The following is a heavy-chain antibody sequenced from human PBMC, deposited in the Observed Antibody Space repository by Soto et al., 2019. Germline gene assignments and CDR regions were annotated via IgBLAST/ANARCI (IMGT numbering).Heavy chain of an antibody. V-gene: IGHV4-34*01. CDR3: ARDAWWLGYYGMDV. J-gene: IGHJ6*02. CDR1: GGSFRGYY. D-gene: IGHD2-8*02. Sequence: AETLSLTCAVSGGSFRGYYWSWIRQPPGKGLEWIGEINHSGSTNYNPSLKSRITISVDTSKNQFSLKLSSVTAADTAVYYCARDAWWLGYYGMDVWGQGTTVTVSS. CDR2: INHSGST.